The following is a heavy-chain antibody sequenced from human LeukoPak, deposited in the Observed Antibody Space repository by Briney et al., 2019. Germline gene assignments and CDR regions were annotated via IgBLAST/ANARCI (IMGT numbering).Heavy chain of an antibody. D-gene: IGHD3-9*01. J-gene: IGHJ4*02. CDR3: ARHSYDDILTGYYLDY. Sequence: SETLSLTCTVSGGSISSYYWSWIRQPPGKGLEWIGYIYYSGSTNYNPSLKSRVTISVDTSKNQFSLKLSSVTAADTAVYYCARHSYDDILTGYYLDYWGQGTLVTVSS. CDR1: GGSISSYY. CDR2: IYYSGST. V-gene: IGHV4-59*08.